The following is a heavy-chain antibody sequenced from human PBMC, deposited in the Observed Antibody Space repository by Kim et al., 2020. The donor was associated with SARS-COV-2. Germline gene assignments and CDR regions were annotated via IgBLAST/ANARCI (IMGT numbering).Heavy chain of an antibody. CDR2: ISYDGSNK. CDR1: GFTFSSYA. CDR3: ARGIRAYWYFDL. Sequence: GGSLRLSCAASGFTFSSYAMHWVRQAPGKGLEWVAVISYDGSNKYYADSVKGRFTISRDNSKNTLYLQMNSLRAEDTAVYYCARGIRAYWYFDLWGRGTLVTVSS. V-gene: IGHV3-30*04. J-gene: IGHJ2*01.